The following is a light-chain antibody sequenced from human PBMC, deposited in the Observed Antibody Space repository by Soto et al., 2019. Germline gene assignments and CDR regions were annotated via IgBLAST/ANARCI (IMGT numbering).Light chain of an antibody. CDR2: LYSDGSH. CDR3: QTWVTGIQV. CDR1: RGHSSYA. J-gene: IGLJ2*01. Sequence: QSVLTQSPSASASLGASVKLTCTLSRGHSSYAIAWHQQQPEKGPRYLMKLYSDGSHSKGDGIPDRFSGSSSGAERYLTFSSLQSEYEADYYCQTWVTGIQVFGGGTKLTVL. V-gene: IGLV4-69*01.